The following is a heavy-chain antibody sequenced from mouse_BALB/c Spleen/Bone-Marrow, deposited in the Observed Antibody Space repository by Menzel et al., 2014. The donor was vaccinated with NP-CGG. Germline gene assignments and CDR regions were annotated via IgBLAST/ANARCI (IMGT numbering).Heavy chain of an antibody. CDR2: ILPGSGTT. J-gene: IGHJ3*01. CDR3: ARPITTGGFAY. D-gene: IGHD2-4*01. CDR1: GYTFSTYW. V-gene: IGHV1-9*01. Sequence: QVQLQQSGAELMKPGASVKISCKATGYTFSTYWIEWVKQRPGHGLEWIGEILPGSGTTNYNEKFKGKATFTADTSSNTAYMQLSSLTSEDSAVYYCARPITTGGFAYWGQGTLVTVSA.